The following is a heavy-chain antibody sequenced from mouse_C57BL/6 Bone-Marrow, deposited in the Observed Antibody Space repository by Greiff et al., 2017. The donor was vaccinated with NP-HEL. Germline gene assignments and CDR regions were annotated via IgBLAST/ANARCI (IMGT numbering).Heavy chain of an antibody. CDR2: ISYSGST. J-gene: IGHJ1*03. V-gene: IGHV3-8*01. D-gene: IGHD1-1*01. Sequence: EVHLVESGPGLAKPSQTLSLTCSVTGYSITSDYWNWIRKFPGNKLEYMGYISYSGSTYYNPSLKSRISITRDTSKNQYYLQLNSVTTEDTATYYCARGDYGSRRGYWYFDVWGTGTTVTVSS. CDR3: ARGDYGSRRGYWYFDV. CDR1: GYSITSDY.